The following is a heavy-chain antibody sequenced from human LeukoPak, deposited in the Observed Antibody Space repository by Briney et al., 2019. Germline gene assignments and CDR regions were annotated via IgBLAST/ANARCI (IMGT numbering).Heavy chain of an antibody. J-gene: IGHJ5*02. V-gene: IGHV1-46*01. CDR2: INSSGGST. CDR3: ARDYGDNNWFDH. D-gene: IGHD4-17*01. Sequence: ASVKVSCKASGYTFTSYYMHWVRQAPGQGLEWMGIINSSGGSTSYAQKFQGRVTMTRDMSTSTVYMELSSLRSEDTAVYYCARDYGDNNWFDHWGQGTLVTVSS. CDR1: GYTFTSYY.